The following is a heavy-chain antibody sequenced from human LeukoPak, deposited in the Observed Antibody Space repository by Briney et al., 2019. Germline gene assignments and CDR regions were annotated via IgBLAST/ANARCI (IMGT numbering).Heavy chain of an antibody. CDR3: ARTNYYYYYGMDV. V-gene: IGHV3-74*01. CDR1: GFTFSSYW. J-gene: IGHJ6*04. Sequence: GGSLRLSCAASGFTFSSYWMHWVRQAPGKGLVWVSRINSDGSSTGYADSVKGRFTISRDNAKNTLYLQMNSLRAEDTAVYYCARTNYYYYYGMDVWGKGTTVTVSS. CDR2: INSDGSST.